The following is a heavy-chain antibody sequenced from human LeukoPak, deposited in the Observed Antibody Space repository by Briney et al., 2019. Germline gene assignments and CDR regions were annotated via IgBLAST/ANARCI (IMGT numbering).Heavy chain of an antibody. V-gene: IGHV3-30*02. CDR1: GFTFSSYG. CDR3: AKDHSGSYQWFDY. D-gene: IGHD1-26*01. Sequence: PGGSLRLSCAASGFTFSSYGMHWVRQAPGKGLEWVAFIRYDGSNKYYADSVKGRFTISRDNSKNTLYLQMNSLRAEDTAVYYCAKDHSGSYQWFDYWGQGTLVTVSS. CDR2: IRYDGSNK. J-gene: IGHJ4*02.